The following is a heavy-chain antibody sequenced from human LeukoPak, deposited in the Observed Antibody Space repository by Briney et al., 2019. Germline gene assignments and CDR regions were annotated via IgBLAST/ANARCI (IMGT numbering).Heavy chain of an antibody. CDR3: ARCPMYSSGWYSDY. CDR2: IIPILGIA. CDR1: GGTFSSYA. D-gene: IGHD6-19*01. V-gene: IGHV1-69*04. Sequence: VASVKVSCKASGGTFSSYAISWVRQAPGQGLEWMGRIIPILGIANYAQKFQGRVTITADKSTSTAYMELSSLRSEDTAVYYCARCPMYSSGWYSDYWGQGTLVTVSS. J-gene: IGHJ4*02.